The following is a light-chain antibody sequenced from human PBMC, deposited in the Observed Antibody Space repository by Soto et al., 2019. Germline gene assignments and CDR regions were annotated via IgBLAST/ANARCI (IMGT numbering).Light chain of an antibody. Sequence: QSVLTQPASVSGSPGQSITIPCTGTSSDIGDYNYVSWYQQHPGKAPKLMIYEVSNRPSGISNRFSGSKSGNTASLTISGLQADDEADYYCSSYTSTSSYVFGTGTKSPS. CDR2: EVS. CDR1: SSDIGDYNY. V-gene: IGLV2-14*01. J-gene: IGLJ1*01. CDR3: SSYTSTSSYV.